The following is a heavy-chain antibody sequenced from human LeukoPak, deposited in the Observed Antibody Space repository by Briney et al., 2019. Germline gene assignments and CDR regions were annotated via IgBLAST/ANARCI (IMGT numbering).Heavy chain of an antibody. D-gene: IGHD3-10*01. CDR2: VYYSGDT. J-gene: IGHJ4*02. V-gene: IGHV4-39*07. Sequence: SETLSLTCTVSGGSISSSSYYWGWIRQPPGRGLEWIGSVYYSGDTYYIPSLKSRVTISVDTSKNQFSLRLSSVTAADTAVYYCARETSGSGIDYWGQGSLVTVSS. CDR1: GGSISSSSYY. CDR3: ARETSGSGIDY.